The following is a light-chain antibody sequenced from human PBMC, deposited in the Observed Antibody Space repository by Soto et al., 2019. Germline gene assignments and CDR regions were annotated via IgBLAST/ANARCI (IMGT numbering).Light chain of an antibody. CDR2: GTS. CDR1: ESVRSDF. Sequence: EVVLTQSPGTLIVSPGEGATLYCSASESVRSDFLAWYQQKPGQPPRLLVYGTSSRAAGIPDRFSGSGSGTDFTLTITRLEPADFGAYYCQQYEKSPRTFGQGTKLEI. CDR3: QQYEKSPRT. J-gene: IGKJ1*01. V-gene: IGKV3-20*01.